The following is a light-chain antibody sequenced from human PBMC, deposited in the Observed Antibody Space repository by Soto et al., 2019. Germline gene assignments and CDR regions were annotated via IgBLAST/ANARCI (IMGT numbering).Light chain of an antibody. J-gene: IGLJ1*01. V-gene: IGLV2-14*03. CDR3: CSYTSDLTPYV. CDR1: SSDIGGHDD. Sequence: QSALTLPASVSGSPGQSITISCTGTSSDIGGHDDVSWYQQHPGKVPKLLLYGVTDRPSGVSDRFSGSKSGNVASLTISGLQAEDEADYYCCSYTSDLTPYVFGTGTKLTVL. CDR2: GVT.